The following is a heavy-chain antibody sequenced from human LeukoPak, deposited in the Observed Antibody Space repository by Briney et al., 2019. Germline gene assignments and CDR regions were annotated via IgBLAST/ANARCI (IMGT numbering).Heavy chain of an antibody. CDR2: ISYDGSNK. Sequence: GGSLRLSCAASGFTFSSYGMHWVRQAPGKGLEWVAVISYDGSNKYYADSVKGRFTISRDNSKNTLYLQMNSLRAGDTAVYYCAKDDSSGPHGRWGQGTMVTVSS. J-gene: IGHJ3*01. D-gene: IGHD3-22*01. V-gene: IGHV3-30*18. CDR1: GFTFSSYG. CDR3: AKDDSSGPHGR.